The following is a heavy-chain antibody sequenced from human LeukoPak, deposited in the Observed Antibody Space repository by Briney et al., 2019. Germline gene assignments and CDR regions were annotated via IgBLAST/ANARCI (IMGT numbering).Heavy chain of an antibody. J-gene: IGHJ4*02. CDR2: IGTAGDP. CDR1: GFTFSSYD. V-gene: IGHV3-13*05. CDR3: PRGGGIAAALDY. D-gene: IGHD6-13*01. Sequence: AGGSLRLSCAASGFTFSSYDMHWVRQATGKGLEWVSAIGTAGDPYYPGSVKGRFTTSRENAKNSLYLQMNSLGAGDTAVYYCPRGGGIAAALDYWGQGTLVTVSS.